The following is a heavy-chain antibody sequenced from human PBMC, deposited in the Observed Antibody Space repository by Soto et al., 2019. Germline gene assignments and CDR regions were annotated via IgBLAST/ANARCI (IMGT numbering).Heavy chain of an antibody. D-gene: IGHD4-17*01. CDR3: ARGYGDYVKSLDY. J-gene: IGHJ4*02. CDR1: GFTFTDYG. V-gene: IGHV1-18*01. CDR2: IGAYNGNT. Sequence: QVQLVQSGGELKKPGASVKVSCESSGFTFTDYGITWVRQAPGQGLEWMGWIGAYNGNTNYAQKFQGGVTMTTDTSTNTAYMELRSLRSDDTAVYYCARGYGDYVKSLDYWGQGTLVTVSS.